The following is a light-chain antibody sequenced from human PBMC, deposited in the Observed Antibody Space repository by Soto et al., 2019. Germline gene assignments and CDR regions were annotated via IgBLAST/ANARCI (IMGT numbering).Light chain of an antibody. CDR2: DAS. CDR1: QAISNY. V-gene: IGKV1-33*01. CDR3: QQYDNLPPRLT. Sequence: DIQMTQSPSSLSASVGDRVTITCQASQAISNYLNWYQQKPGKAPKLLIYDASNLETGVPSRFSGSGSGTDITFTISSLQPEDIATYYCQQYDNLPPRLTFGGGTKVEIK. J-gene: IGKJ4*01.